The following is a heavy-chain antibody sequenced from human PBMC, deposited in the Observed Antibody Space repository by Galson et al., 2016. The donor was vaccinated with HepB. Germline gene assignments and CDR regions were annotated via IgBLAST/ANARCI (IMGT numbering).Heavy chain of an antibody. CDR3: ARGLRYSSGWYSVLFAFDI. D-gene: IGHD6-19*01. J-gene: IGHJ3*02. V-gene: IGHV1-8*01. Sequence: SVKVSCKASGYTFTSYDINWVRQATGQGLEWMGWMNPKSGDTGYAQNLQGRVTMTRDTSTSTVYMELSSLRSEDTAVYYCARGLRYSSGWYSVLFAFDIWGQGTMVTVSS. CDR1: GYTFTSYD. CDR2: MNPKSGDT.